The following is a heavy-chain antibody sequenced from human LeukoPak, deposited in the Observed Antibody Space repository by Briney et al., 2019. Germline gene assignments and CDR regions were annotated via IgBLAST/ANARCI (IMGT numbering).Heavy chain of an antibody. J-gene: IGHJ4*02. Sequence: GASVKVSCKASGYTFSGYWIHWVRQAPGQGLEWMGRIDPTVGDRMYAQKFQGRVTMTRDTSTNTANMELSSLRSDDTAMYYCARDAAVVGQGSEYWGQGTLVTVSS. CDR2: IDPTVGDR. V-gene: IGHV1-2*06. CDR1: GYTFSGYW. CDR3: ARDAAVVGQGSEY. D-gene: IGHD6-19*01.